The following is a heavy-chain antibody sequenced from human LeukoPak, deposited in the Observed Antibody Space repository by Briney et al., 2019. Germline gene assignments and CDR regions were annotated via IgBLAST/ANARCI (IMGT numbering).Heavy chain of an antibody. V-gene: IGHV3-23*01. CDR2: ISGSGGST. CDR3: ASSSGSYDPGHYYCYYYYMDV. J-gene: IGHJ6*03. Sequence: PGGSLRLSCAASGFTFSSYAMSWVRQAPGKGLDWVSAISGSGGSTYYADSVKGRFTISRDNSKNTLYLQMNSLRAEDTAVYYCASSSGSYDPGHYYCYYYYMDVWGKGTTVTVSS. CDR1: GFTFSSYA. D-gene: IGHD3-10*01.